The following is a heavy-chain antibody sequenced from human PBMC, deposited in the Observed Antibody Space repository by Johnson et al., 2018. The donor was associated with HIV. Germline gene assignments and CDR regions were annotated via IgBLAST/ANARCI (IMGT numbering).Heavy chain of an antibody. D-gene: IGHD6-13*01. V-gene: IGHV3-23*04. CDR1: GFTFSSYA. CDR3: AKDRVAAAVHGYDAFDI. Sequence: VQLVESGGGLVQPGGSLRLSCAASGFTFSSYAMSWVRQAPGKGLEWVSAISGSGGSKYYADSVKGRFTISRDNSKNTLYLQMNSLRAEDTAVYYCAKDRVAAAVHGYDAFDIWGQGTMVTVSS. J-gene: IGHJ3*02. CDR2: ISGSGGSK.